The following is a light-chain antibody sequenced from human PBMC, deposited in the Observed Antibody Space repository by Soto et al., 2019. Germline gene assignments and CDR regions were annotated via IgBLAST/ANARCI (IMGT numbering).Light chain of an antibody. V-gene: IGKV1-9*01. J-gene: IGKJ1*01. CDR3: HQVYTYPRT. CDR2: GAS. Sequence: IQLTQSPSSLSASVVDRVTITCLASQGVRSYLAWFQQRPGKAPKLLIFGASTLQNGVPARFSGGGFGTEFTLTITSLQPEDFATYYCHQVYTYPRTFGQGTKVDI. CDR1: QGVRSY.